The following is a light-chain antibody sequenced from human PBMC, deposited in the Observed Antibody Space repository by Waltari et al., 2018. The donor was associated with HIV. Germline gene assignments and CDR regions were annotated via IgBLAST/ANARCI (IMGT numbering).Light chain of an antibody. Sequence: QSALTQPRSVSGSPGQSVTLSCTGTSSAVGGYNYVSWYHHPPGRAPKLMISDVRKRPSGVPDRFAGSKSGNTASLTISGLQAEDEADYYCCSYAGSYTLVFGGGTKLTVL. CDR2: DVR. CDR1: SSAVGGYNY. CDR3: CSYAGSYTLV. V-gene: IGLV2-11*01. J-gene: IGLJ3*02.